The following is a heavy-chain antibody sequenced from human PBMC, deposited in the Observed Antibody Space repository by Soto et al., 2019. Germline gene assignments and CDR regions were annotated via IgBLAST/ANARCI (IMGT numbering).Heavy chain of an antibody. V-gene: IGHV3-72*01. D-gene: IGHD1-7*01. CDR3: ARSSPGTTAFDY. CDR1: GFTFSDYY. CDR2: SRDKGNSYST. J-gene: IGHJ4*02. Sequence: EVHLVESGGGLVQPGGSLRLSCAGSGFTFSDYYIDWVSQAPGKGLEWVGRSRDKGNSYSTAYAASVKGRFNVSRDASKNSLYLQRNSLKAEDTALYYCARSSPGTTAFDYCGQGPLVTVSS.